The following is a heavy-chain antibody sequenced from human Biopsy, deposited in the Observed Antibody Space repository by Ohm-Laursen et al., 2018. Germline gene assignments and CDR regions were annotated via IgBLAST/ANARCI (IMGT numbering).Heavy chain of an antibody. J-gene: IGHJ4*02. CDR2: IYYTGST. CDR3: ARDSRGGHLNTTLITGKNLDS. CDR1: EGSVSSFY. V-gene: IGHV4-59*02. D-gene: IGHD3-16*01. Sequence: SDTLSLTCTVSEGSVSSFYWTWIRQSPGKGLEWIGYIYYTGSTNYNPSVKSRVTISVDTSKNQFSLKLNSVTAADTAVYFCARDSRGGHLNTTLITGKNLDSWGQGILVTVSS.